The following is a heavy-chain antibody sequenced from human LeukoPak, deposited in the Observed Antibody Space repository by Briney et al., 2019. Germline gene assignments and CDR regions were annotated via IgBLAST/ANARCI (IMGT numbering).Heavy chain of an antibody. D-gene: IGHD2-15*01. J-gene: IGHJ4*02. CDR1: GSGFTFSTNY. V-gene: IGHV3-7*01. Sequence: GGSLRLSCAASGSGFTFSTNYMSWVRQAPGKGLDWVATINQDGSERYYVDSVKGRFTISRDNPKNSLFLQMNSLRAEDMALYYCARDYRGGTFYDFWGQGALVTVSS. CDR3: ARDYRGGTFYDF. CDR2: INQDGSER.